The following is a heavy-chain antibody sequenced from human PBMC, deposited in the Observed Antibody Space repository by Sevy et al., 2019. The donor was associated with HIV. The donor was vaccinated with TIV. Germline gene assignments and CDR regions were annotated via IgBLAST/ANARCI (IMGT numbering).Heavy chain of an antibody. CDR3: ARGAAVAGRGEYFQH. Sequence: ASVKVSCKASGYTFTSYGISWVRQAPGQGLEWMGWSSAYNGNTNYAQKLQGRVTMTTDTSTSTAYMELRSLRSDDTAVYYCARGAAVAGRGEYFQHWGQGTLVTVSS. CDR2: SSAYNGNT. CDR1: GYTFTSYG. J-gene: IGHJ1*01. D-gene: IGHD6-19*01. V-gene: IGHV1-18*04.